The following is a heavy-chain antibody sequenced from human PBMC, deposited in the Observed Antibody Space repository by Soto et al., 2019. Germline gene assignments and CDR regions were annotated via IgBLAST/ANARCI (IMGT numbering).Heavy chain of an antibody. J-gene: IGHJ6*02. V-gene: IGHV1-2*02. CDR3: ARDGGSVVVLRYFDWSNPTPYGMDV. CDR1: GYTFTGYY. CDR2: INPSSGNT. Sequence: ASVKVSCKASGYTFTGYYMHWVRQAPGQGLEWMGWINPSSGNTNYSQKFQGRVTITRDTSASTAYMELSSLRSEDTAVYYCARDGGSVVVLRYFDWSNPTPYGMDVWGQGTTVTVSS. D-gene: IGHD3-9*01.